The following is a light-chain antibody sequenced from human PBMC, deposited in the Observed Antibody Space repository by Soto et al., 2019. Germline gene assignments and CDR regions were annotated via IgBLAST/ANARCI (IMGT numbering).Light chain of an antibody. CDR2: GAS. Sequence: EIVMTQSPATLSLSPGERATLSCRASQTIDNTLAWYQRKPGQAPRLLIYGASTRATGIPARFSGSGSGTEFTLTISSLQSEDFAVYYCQQYNNWPITFGQGTKVDI. CDR1: QTIDNT. J-gene: IGKJ1*01. V-gene: IGKV3-15*01. CDR3: QQYNNWPIT.